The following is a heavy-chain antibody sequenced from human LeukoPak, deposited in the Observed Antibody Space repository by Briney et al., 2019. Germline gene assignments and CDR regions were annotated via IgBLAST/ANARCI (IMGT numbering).Heavy chain of an antibody. J-gene: IGHJ4*02. CDR2: IKSKTDGGTT. CDR1: GFTFSNAW. CDR3: TTVPYYYDNSGYYHGVFDY. Sequence: GGSLRLSCAASGFTFSNAWMSWVRQAPGKGLEWVGRIKSKTDGGTTDNAAPVKGRFTISKDDSKNTLYLQMNSLKTEDTAVYYCTTVPYYYDNSGYYHGVFDYWGQGTLVTVSS. D-gene: IGHD3-22*01. V-gene: IGHV3-15*01.